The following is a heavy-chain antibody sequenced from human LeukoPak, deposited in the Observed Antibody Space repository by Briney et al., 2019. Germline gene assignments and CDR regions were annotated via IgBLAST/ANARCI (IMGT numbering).Heavy chain of an antibody. D-gene: IGHD6-13*01. CDR3: ARESSTWPYYFDY. J-gene: IGHJ4*02. CDR2: IYTSGHT. CDR1: GDSISTSKSY. V-gene: IGHV4-39*07. Sequence: PSETLSLTCTVSGDSISTSKSYWGWIRQPPLKGLEWIGRIYTSGHTNYSPALRSRVTMSIDTSKDRFSLKLNSVTAADTAVYFCARESSTWPYYFDYWGQGALVTVSS.